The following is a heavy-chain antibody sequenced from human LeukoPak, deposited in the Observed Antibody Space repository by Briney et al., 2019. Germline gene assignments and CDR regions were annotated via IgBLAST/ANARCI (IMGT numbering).Heavy chain of an antibody. J-gene: IGHJ6*02. V-gene: IGHV4-59*01. D-gene: IGHD6-19*01. CDR1: GDSITRYY. CDR3: ARDSGSGWYPGHYGMDV. CDR2: MYHSGGT. Sequence: SETLSLTCSVSGDSITRYYWSWIRQPPGKGLEWIGYMYHSGGTNYNPSLKSRVTISVDTSKNQFSLRLTSVTAADTAVYYCARDSGSGWYPGHYGMDVWGQGTTVTVSS.